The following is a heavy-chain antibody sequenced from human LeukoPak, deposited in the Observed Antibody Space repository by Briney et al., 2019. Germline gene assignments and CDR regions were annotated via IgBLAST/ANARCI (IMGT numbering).Heavy chain of an antibody. V-gene: IGHV3-23*01. CDR3: AKAWGSYYDFDH. CDR1: GFTFTAYA. Sequence: PGGSLRLSCAASGFTFTAYAMNWVRQAPGKGLEWVSAVLGSGDTTFYADSVKGRFTISRDNSKNTLYLQMNSLRAEDTAVYYCAKAWGSYYDFDHWGQGTLVTVSS. D-gene: IGHD3-22*01. CDR2: VLGSGDTT. J-gene: IGHJ4*02.